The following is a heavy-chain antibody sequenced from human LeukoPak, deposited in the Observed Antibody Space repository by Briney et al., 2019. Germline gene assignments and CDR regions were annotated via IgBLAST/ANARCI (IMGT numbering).Heavy chain of an antibody. D-gene: IGHD3-22*01. CDR1: GGSISSYY. CDR2: IYYSGST. V-gene: IGHV4-59*01. CDR3: ARTLGYDSSGYYLGDAFDI. J-gene: IGHJ3*02. Sequence: SETLSLTCTVSGGSISSYYWSWIRQPPGKGLEWIGYIYYSGSTNYNPSLKSRVNISVDTSKNQFSLKLSSVTAAHTAVYYCARTLGYDSSGYYLGDAFDIWGQGTMVTVSS.